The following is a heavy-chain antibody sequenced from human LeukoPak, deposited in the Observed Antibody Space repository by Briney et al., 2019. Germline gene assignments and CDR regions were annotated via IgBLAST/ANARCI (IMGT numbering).Heavy chain of an antibody. D-gene: IGHD3-22*01. CDR2: IYYSGST. Sequence: SETLSLTCTVSGGSISSYYWSWIRQPPGKGLEWIGYIYYSGSTNYNPSLKSRVTISVDTSKNQFSLKLSSVTAADTAVYYCARGRGEDYYDSSGSLDYWGQGTLVTVSS. V-gene: IGHV4-59*08. CDR3: ARGRGEDYYDSSGSLDY. J-gene: IGHJ4*02. CDR1: GGSISSYY.